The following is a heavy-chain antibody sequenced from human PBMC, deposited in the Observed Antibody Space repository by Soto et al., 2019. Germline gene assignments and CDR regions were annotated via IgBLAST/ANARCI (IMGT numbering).Heavy chain of an antibody. CDR2: IDPSDSYT. V-gene: IGHV5-10-1*01. CDR3: ARRYYYDSSGYYRSDY. Sequence: ESLKVSCKGSGYGFISYWIIWVRQMPGKGLEWMGRIDPSDSYTNYSPSFQGHVTISADKSISTAYLQWSSLKASDTAMYYCARRYYYDSSGYYRSDYWGQGTLVTVSS. D-gene: IGHD3-22*01. J-gene: IGHJ4*02. CDR1: GYGFISYW.